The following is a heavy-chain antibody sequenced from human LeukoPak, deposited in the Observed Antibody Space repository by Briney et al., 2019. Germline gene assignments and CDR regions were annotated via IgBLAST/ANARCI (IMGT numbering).Heavy chain of an antibody. D-gene: IGHD2-8*01. Sequence: GGSLRLSCAASGLTLSSYAMSWVGQAHGRGREWVSAISGSGGSTYYAGSVKGRFTISRDNSNNTLYLQMNSLRAEDTAVYYCAKTRVCFDYWGQGTLVTVSS. J-gene: IGHJ4*02. CDR2: ISGSGGST. CDR1: GLTLSSYA. V-gene: IGHV3-23*01. CDR3: AKTRVCFDY.